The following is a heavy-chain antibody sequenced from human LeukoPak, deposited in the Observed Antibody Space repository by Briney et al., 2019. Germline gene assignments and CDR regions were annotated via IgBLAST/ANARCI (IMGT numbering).Heavy chain of an antibody. CDR2: ISGSGGST. J-gene: IGHJ4*02. D-gene: IGHD3-22*01. V-gene: IGHV3-23*01. CDR1: GFTFSSYA. CDR3: AKDRVAMIVVVTADY. Sequence: GGSLRLSCAASGFTFSSYALSWVRQAPGKGLEWVSAISGSGGSTYYADSVKGRFTISRDNSKNTLYLQMNSLRAEDTAVYYCAKDRVAMIVVVTADYWGQGTLVTVSS.